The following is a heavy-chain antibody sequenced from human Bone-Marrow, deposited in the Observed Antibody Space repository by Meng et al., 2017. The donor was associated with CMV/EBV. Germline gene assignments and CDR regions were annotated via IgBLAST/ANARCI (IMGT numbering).Heavy chain of an antibody. J-gene: IGHJ4*02. CDR3: ARQSGGGNSGLQY. V-gene: IGHV3-74*01. Sequence: ETLSLTCAASGFTFSSYWMHWVRQAPGKGLVWVSRINSDGSSTSYADSVKGRFTISRDVSKNTLYVQMNSLIDEDTAVYYCARQSGGGNSGLQYWGQGTLVTVSS. D-gene: IGHD2-15*01. CDR1: GFTFSSYW. CDR2: INSDGSST.